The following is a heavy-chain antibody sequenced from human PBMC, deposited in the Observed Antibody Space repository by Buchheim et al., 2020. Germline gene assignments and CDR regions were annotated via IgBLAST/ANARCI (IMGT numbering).Heavy chain of an antibody. J-gene: IGHJ4*02. D-gene: IGHD3-3*01. CDR2: IWYDGSNK. V-gene: IGHV3-33*01. CDR3: ARDWNGRNDY. Sequence: QVQLVESGGGVVQPGRSLRLSCAASGFTFSSYGMHWVRQAPGKGLEWVADIWYDGSNKYYADSVKGRFTISGDNSKNTLYLQMNSLRAEDTAVYYCARDWNGRNDYWGQGTL. CDR1: GFTFSSYG.